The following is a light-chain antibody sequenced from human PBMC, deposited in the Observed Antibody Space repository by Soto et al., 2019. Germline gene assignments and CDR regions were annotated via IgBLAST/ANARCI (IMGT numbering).Light chain of an antibody. Sequence: DIQMTQSPSSVSASVGDTVTITCRASQGVGVWLGWYQQKPGKAPHLLIYGASGLQVGVPSRFSGSVSGADFTLTISNLQPEEFATYYCQQAYSHPLTFGGGTKVDIK. CDR2: GAS. V-gene: IGKV1-12*01. CDR3: QQAYSHPLT. J-gene: IGKJ4*01. CDR1: QGVGVW.